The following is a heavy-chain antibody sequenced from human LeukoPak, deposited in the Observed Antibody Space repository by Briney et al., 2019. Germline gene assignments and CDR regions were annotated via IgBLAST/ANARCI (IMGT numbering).Heavy chain of an antibody. CDR2: LTGGGGGT. D-gene: IGHD1-14*01. CDR1: GFTFSTYA. V-gene: IGHV3-23*01. Sequence: GGSLRLSCAASGFTFSTYAMSWVRQAPGKGLEWVSGLTGGGGGTSYADSVKGRFTISRDNSKNTLYLQTNSLRAEDTAVYYCAKDKGAVTGTFDYWGQGTLVTVSS. J-gene: IGHJ4*02. CDR3: AKDKGAVTGTFDY.